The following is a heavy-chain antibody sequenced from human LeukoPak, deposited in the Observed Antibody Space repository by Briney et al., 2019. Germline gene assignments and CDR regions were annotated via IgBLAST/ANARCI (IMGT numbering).Heavy chain of an antibody. Sequence: ASVKVSCKTSGYTFTNYYMHWVRQAPGQRPEWMGITRPSSGRTSYPQKFRGRVTMIWDTSTSSFYVELSSLTSDDTAVYYCAREGPETYNFDFWGQGTLVTVSS. V-gene: IGHV1-46*01. J-gene: IGHJ4*02. D-gene: IGHD1-14*01. CDR2: TRPSSGRT. CDR1: GYTFTNYY. CDR3: AREGPETYNFDF.